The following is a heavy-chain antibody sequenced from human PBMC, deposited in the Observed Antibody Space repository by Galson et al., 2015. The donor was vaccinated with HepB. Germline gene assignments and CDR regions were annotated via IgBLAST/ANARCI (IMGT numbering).Heavy chain of an antibody. CDR3: ARHLPGIAVAGTPDFDY. Sequence: SLRLSCAASGFTFSSYWMSWVRQAPGKGLEWVANIKQDGSEKYYVDSVKGRFTISRDNAKNSLYLQMNSLRAEDTAVYYCARHLPGIAVAGTPDFDYWGQGTLVTVSS. J-gene: IGHJ4*02. CDR1: GFTFSSYW. CDR2: IKQDGSEK. D-gene: IGHD6-19*01. V-gene: IGHV3-7*03.